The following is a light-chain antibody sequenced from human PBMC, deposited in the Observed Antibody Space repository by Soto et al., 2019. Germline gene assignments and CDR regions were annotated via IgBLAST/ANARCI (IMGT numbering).Light chain of an antibody. Sequence: EIVLTQSPGTLSVSPGERATLSCSASQSVSINLAWYQQKPGQAPRLLIYDASTRATGIPARFSGSGSGTEFTLTISSLQSKDFAVYYCQQYNNWHPLTFGGGTKVDIK. V-gene: IGKV3D-15*01. J-gene: IGKJ4*01. CDR1: QSVSIN. CDR3: QQYNNWHPLT. CDR2: DAS.